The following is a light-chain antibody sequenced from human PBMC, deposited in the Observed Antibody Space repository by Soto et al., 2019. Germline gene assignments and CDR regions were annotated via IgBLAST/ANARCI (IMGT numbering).Light chain of an antibody. V-gene: IGKV1-12*01. Sequence: IQVTQSPSSVSASIGDRVTITCRASQGISGWLAWYQQKPGKAPKLLIYAASSLQSEVPSRFSGSGSGTEFTLTITSLQPEDFATCYCQQVDSFPLSFGGGTKVEIK. J-gene: IGKJ4*01. CDR3: QQVDSFPLS. CDR2: AAS. CDR1: QGISGW.